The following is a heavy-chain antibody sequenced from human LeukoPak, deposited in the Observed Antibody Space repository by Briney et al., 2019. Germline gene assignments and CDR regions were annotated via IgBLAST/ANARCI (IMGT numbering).Heavy chain of an antibody. CDR3: ASRFWGATEPFDI. Sequence: GESLKISCKGSGYSFTSHWIGWVRQMPGKGLEWMGIIYPGDSDTRYSPSFQGQVTISADKSISTAYLQWSSLKASDTAMYYCASRFWGATEPFDIWGQGTMVTVSS. D-gene: IGHD3-16*01. J-gene: IGHJ3*02. CDR2: IYPGDSDT. CDR1: GYSFTSHW. V-gene: IGHV5-51*01.